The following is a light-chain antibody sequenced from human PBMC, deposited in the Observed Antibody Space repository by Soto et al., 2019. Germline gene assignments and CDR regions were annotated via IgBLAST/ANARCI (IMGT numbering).Light chain of an antibody. CDR1: RSVSDSD. J-gene: IGKJ2*01. V-gene: IGKV3-20*01. CDR2: GAS. CDR3: HQYGRSPYA. Sequence: EIVLTQSPGTLSISLGERATLSGRSSRSVSDSDLAWYQQRVGQAPRLLIYGASNRATDIPDRFSGSGSGTDFTLTITRLEPEDFAVYYCHQYGRSPYAFGQGTKLEIK.